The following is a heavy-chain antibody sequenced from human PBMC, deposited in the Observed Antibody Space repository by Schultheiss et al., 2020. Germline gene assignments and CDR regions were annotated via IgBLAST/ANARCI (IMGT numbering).Heavy chain of an antibody. CDR3: ARGTLYGSGSYYNNWFDP. V-gene: IGHV1-46*01. Sequence: ASVKVSCKASGYTFTSYGISWVRQAPGQGLEWMGIINPSGGSTSYAQKFQGRVTMTRDTSTSTVYMELSSLRSEDTAVYYCARGTLYGSGSYYNNWFDPWGQGTLVTVSS. CDR2: INPSGGST. J-gene: IGHJ5*02. D-gene: IGHD3-10*01. CDR1: GYTFTSYG.